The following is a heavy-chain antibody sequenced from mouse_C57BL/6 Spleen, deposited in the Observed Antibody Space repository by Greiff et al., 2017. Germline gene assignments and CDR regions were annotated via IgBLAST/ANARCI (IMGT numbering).Heavy chain of an antibody. V-gene: IGHV5-4*01. Sequence: EVQLQESGGGLVKPGGSLKLSCAASGFTFSSYAMSWVRQTPEKRLEWVATISDGGSYTYYPDNVKGRFTISRDKAKDNLYLQMSHLKSEDTAMYDCARAGGSSGEDAMGCWGQGTSVTVSS. CDR3: ARAGGSSGEDAMGC. CDR2: ISDGGSYT. CDR1: GFTFSSYA. J-gene: IGHJ4*01. D-gene: IGHD3-2*02.